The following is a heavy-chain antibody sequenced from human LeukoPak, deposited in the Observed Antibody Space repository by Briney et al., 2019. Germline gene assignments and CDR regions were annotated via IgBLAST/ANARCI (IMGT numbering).Heavy chain of an antibody. D-gene: IGHD2-2*01. V-gene: IGHV1-18*01. Sequence: ASVKVSCKASGYTFTTFGFTWVRQAPGQGLEWLGWISTYNSNINYAQKLQDRLTLTTDTSTNTAYMELSSLRFDDTAKYYCTRGRLPADAFDVWGQGTLVTVSS. CDR2: ISTYNSNI. J-gene: IGHJ3*01. CDR3: TRGRLPADAFDV. CDR1: GYTFTTFG.